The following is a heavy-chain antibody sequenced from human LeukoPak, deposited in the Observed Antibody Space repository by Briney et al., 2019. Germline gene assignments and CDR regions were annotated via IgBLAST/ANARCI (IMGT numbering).Heavy chain of an antibody. CDR1: GGSIGSYY. V-gene: IGHV4-59*01. CDR2: IYYSGRT. D-gene: IGHD4-17*01. J-gene: IGHJ5*02. Sequence: PSETLSLTCTVSGGSIGSYYWSWIRQPPGKGLEWIAYIYYSGRTNYNPSLKSRVTISVDKSKNQFSLKLSSVTAADTAVYYCARHDYGDSPFDPWGQGTLVTVSS. CDR3: ARHDYGDSPFDP.